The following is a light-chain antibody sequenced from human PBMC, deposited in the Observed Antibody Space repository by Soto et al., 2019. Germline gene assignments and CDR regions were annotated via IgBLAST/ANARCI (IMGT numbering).Light chain of an antibody. CDR3: QQYNTYRT. Sequence: EIQMTQSPSTLSASVGDRVTFTCRASQTIGTSLAWYQQKPGIAPKLLIYQASSLDSGVPSRFSGSGSGTEFTLTISSLQPDDFATYYCQQYNTYRTFGQGTKVDIK. CDR2: QAS. CDR1: QTIGTS. V-gene: IGKV1-5*03. J-gene: IGKJ1*01.